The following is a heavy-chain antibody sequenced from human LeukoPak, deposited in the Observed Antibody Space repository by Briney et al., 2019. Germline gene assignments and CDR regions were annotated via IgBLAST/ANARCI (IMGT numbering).Heavy chain of an antibody. Sequence: SETLSLTCTVSGDSIGSISTYYWSWIRQPPGKGLEWIGYIYYSGSTNYNPSLKSRVTISVDTSKNQFSLKLSSVTAADTAVYYCARARYDSSGYQPYYFDYWGQGTLVTVSS. D-gene: IGHD3-22*01. CDR2: IYYSGST. CDR1: GDSIGSISTYY. V-gene: IGHV4-59*01. J-gene: IGHJ4*02. CDR3: ARARYDSSGYQPYYFDY.